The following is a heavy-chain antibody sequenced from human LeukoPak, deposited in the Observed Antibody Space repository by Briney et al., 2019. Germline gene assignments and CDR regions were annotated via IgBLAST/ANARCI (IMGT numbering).Heavy chain of an antibody. D-gene: IGHD2-15*01. CDR1: GFTFKNAW. V-gene: IGHV3-15*01. Sequence: GGSLRLSCAASGFTFKNAWVNWVRQTPGKGLEWVGRIKSKSDGGTIDYAAPVDGRFTISRDDSKNTLYLQMNSLKTEDTAVYYCTTWSAAYRAQWGQGTLVTVSS. CDR2: IKSKSDGGTI. J-gene: IGHJ4*02. CDR3: TTWSAAYRAQ.